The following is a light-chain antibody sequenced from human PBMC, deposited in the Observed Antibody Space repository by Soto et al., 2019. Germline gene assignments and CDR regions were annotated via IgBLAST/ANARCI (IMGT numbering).Light chain of an antibody. Sequence: QSALTQPRSVSGSPGQSGTISCTGTSSDVGGYNYVSWYQQHPGKAPKLMIYDVSKRPSGVPDRFSGSKSGNTASLTISGLQAEDEADYYCYSYGGTYTFVVFGGGTKVTVL. CDR1: SSDVGGYNY. CDR2: DVS. CDR3: YSYGGTYTFVV. V-gene: IGLV2-11*01. J-gene: IGLJ3*02.